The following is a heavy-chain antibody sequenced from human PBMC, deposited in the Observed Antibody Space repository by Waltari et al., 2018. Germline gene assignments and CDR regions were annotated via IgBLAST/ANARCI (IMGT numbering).Heavy chain of an antibody. CDR3: ASGSSSRQDY. CDR1: GYTFTYRY. D-gene: IGHD6-6*01. J-gene: IGHJ4*02. Sequence: QMQLVQSGAEVKKTGSSVKVSCKASGYTFTYRYLHWVRQAPGQALEWMGWITPFNGNTNYAQKFQDRVNITRDRSTSTAYMELSSLRSEDTAMYYCASGSSSRQDYWGQGTLVTVSS. V-gene: IGHV1-45*02. CDR2: ITPFNGNT.